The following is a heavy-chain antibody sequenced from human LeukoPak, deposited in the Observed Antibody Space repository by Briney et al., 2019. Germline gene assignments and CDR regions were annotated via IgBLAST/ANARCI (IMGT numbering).Heavy chain of an antibody. D-gene: IGHD3-10*01. CDR2: INGSGGSA. J-gene: IGHJ3*02. CDR3: AKALQGSGSYYNPGAFDI. CDR1: GFTFSSYA. V-gene: IGHV3-23*01. Sequence: GGSLRLSCVASGFTFSSYAMSWVRQAPGKGLEWVSTINGSGGSAYYADSVKGRFTISRDNSKTTLYLQMNSLRAEDTAVYYCAKALQGSGSYYNPGAFDIWGQGTMVTVSS.